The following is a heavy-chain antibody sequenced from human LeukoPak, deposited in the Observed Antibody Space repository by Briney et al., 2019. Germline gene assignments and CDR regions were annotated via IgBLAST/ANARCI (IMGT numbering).Heavy chain of an antibody. D-gene: IGHD3-10*01. J-gene: IGHJ3*02. CDR1: GGSIRSYY. Sequence: KTSETLSLTCTVSGGSIRSYYWSWIRQPPGKGLEWIGYIYYSGSTNYNPSLKSRVTISVDTSKNQFSLKLSSVIAADTAVYYCARAPRFYGSGMHLVGAFDIWGQGTMVTVSS. V-gene: IGHV4-59*01. CDR3: ARAPRFYGSGMHLVGAFDI. CDR2: IYYSGST.